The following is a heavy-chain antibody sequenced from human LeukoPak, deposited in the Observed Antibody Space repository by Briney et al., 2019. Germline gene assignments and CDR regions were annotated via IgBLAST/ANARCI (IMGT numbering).Heavy chain of an antibody. V-gene: IGHV1-46*01. CDR3: ARSSPVTIRGGWYFDL. J-gene: IGHJ2*01. D-gene: IGHD4-17*01. CDR1: GYTFSNYN. CDR2: INPSTGGT. Sequence: ASVKVSCKASGYTFSNYNLHWVRQAPGQGLEWMGVINPSTGGTGYAHKFQDRVTMTRDTSTSTVYMELSSLKSDDTVVYYCARSSPVTIRGGWYFDLWGRGTLVTVSS.